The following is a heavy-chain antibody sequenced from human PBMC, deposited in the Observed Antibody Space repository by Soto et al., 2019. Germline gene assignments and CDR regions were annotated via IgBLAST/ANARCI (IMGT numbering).Heavy chain of an antibody. Sequence: SETPSLTCAVYGGSFSGYYWSWIRQPPGKGLEWIGEINHSGSTNYNPSLKSRVTISVDTSKNQFSLKLSSVTAADTAVYYCARGVGVVVAATVYYFDYWGQGTQVTVSS. CDR3: ARGVGVVVAATVYYFDY. V-gene: IGHV4-34*01. CDR1: GGSFSGYY. J-gene: IGHJ4*02. CDR2: INHSGST. D-gene: IGHD2-15*01.